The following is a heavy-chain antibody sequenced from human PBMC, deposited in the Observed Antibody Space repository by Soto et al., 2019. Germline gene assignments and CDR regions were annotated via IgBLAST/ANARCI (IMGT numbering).Heavy chain of an antibody. V-gene: IGHV3-30-3*01. CDR2: ISYDGSSE. J-gene: IGHJ4*02. Sequence: QLHLVESGGGVVRPGESLRLSCVDSGFSFRTYPMHWVRQAPGKGLEWVALISYDGSSEAYGESVRDRFTVSRDNSKNTLCLQLNSLRAEDTAVYYCATSSGYLNYFDYWGQGTLVTVSS. D-gene: IGHD6-19*01. CDR1: GFSFRTYP. CDR3: ATSSGYLNYFDY.